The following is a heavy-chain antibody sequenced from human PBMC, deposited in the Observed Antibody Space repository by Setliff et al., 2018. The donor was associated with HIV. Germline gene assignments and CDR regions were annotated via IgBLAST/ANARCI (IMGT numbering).Heavy chain of an antibody. J-gene: IGHJ4*03. CDR2: IWYDGGRK. Sequence: PGGSLRLSCEGSGFTFSVYGMHWVRQAPGKGLEWVAVIWYDGGRKHYADSLQGRFTISRDDSKNSVYLQMNTLGAEDTAVYYCARGQFRLRPDSLDLWGQGTLVTVSS. V-gene: IGHV3-33*01. CDR3: ARGQFRLRPDSLDL. CDR1: GFTFSVYG. D-gene: IGHD2-21*01.